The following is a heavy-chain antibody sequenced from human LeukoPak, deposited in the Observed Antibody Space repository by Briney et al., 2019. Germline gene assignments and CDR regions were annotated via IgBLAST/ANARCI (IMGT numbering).Heavy chain of an antibody. J-gene: IGHJ3*02. Sequence: SETLSLTCTVSGGSISSGGYYWSWIRQHPGKGLEWIGYIYYSGSTYYNPSLKSRVTISVDTSKNQFSLKLSSVTAADTAVYYCARGYRDYDSSGYYNNDAFDIWGQGTMVTVSS. CDR1: GGSISSGGYY. CDR3: ARGYRDYDSSGYYNNDAFDI. D-gene: IGHD3-22*01. V-gene: IGHV4-31*03. CDR2: IYYSGST.